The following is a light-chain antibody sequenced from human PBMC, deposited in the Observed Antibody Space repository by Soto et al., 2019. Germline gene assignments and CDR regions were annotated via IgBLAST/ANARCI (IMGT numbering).Light chain of an antibody. CDR1: QSLVYTDGNTY. V-gene: IGKV2-30*01. CDR2: RVS. CDR3: MQGTDWPPFS. J-gene: IGKJ2*03. Sequence: VVLTQSPLSLPVTLGQPASISCTSSQSLVYTDGNTYLNWYQQKPGQSPRRLIYRVSNRDSGVPDRFTGSGSGAEFTLEMSRVEAEDVAIESCMQGTDWPPFSFGQGTKLEIK.